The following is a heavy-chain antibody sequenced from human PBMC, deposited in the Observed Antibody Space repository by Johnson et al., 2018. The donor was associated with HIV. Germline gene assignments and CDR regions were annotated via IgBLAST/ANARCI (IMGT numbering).Heavy chain of an antibody. CDR2: ISTSGSTK. CDR3: ATDRGGSYDAFHI. D-gene: IGHD1-26*01. Sequence: QVQLVESGGGLVKAGGSLRLSCAASGFTFSDYYMSWIRQAPGKGLEWVSYISTSGSTKYYADSVKGRFTISRDNSKNTLYLQMNSLRGEDTAVYYCATDRGGSYDAFHIWGQGTMVTVSS. V-gene: IGHV3-11*01. J-gene: IGHJ3*02. CDR1: GFTFSDYY.